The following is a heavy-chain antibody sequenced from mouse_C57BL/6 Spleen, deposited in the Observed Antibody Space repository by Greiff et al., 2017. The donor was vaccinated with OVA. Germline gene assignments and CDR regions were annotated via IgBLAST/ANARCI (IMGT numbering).Heavy chain of an antibody. J-gene: IGHJ3*01. CDR1: GFNIKDYY. CDR3: TTRGYDGPSFAY. Sequence: EVQLQQSGAELVRPGASVKLSCTASGFNIKDYYMHWVKQRPEQGLEWIGRIDPEDGDTEYAPKFQGKATMTADTSSNTAYLQRSSLTSEDTAVYYCTTRGYDGPSFAYWGQGTLVTVSA. CDR2: IDPEDGDT. V-gene: IGHV14-1*01. D-gene: IGHD2-2*01.